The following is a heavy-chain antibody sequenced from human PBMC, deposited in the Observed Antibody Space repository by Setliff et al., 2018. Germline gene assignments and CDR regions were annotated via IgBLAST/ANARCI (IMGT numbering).Heavy chain of an antibody. CDR2: VNPDGSGK. Sequence: PGGSLRLSCVASGFAISSCWMSWVRQAPGKGLEWVANVNPDGSGKYYVDSVKGRFTISRDNAKNSLYLQMNSLRAEDTAVYYCAREYYGSGNWFDPWGQGTLVTVSS. D-gene: IGHD3-10*01. V-gene: IGHV3-7*01. CDR3: AREYYGSGNWFDP. CDR1: GFAISSCW. J-gene: IGHJ5*02.